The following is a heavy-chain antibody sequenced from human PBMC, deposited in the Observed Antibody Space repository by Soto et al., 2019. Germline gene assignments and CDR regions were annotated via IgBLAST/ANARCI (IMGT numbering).Heavy chain of an antibody. CDR1: GFSGSTTGVG. J-gene: IGHJ4*02. Sequence: QITLKESGPPLVKPTQPLTLTCISSGFSGSTTGVGVGWIRQRPGKPLECLALIYLDDVKRYSLVVKSRRPITKTTSKNQVVLTMTNMDPVDPATYYCAHRLESSSWSSWILDYWGQGAPVTVSS. D-gene: IGHD6-13*01. V-gene: IGHV2-5*02. CDR3: AHRLESSSWSSWILDY. CDR2: IYLDDVK.